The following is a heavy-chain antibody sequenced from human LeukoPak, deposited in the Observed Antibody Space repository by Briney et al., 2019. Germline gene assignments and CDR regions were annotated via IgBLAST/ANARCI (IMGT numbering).Heavy chain of an antibody. CDR1: GFTFSIYS. CDR3: ARDLAYYYDNNYD. CDR2: IYSSNYK. Sequence: GGSLRLSCAASGFTFSIYSMNWVRQAPGKGLEWVSSIYSSNYKYYADSVRGRFTVSRDNAKNSLYLQMNSLRAEDTAIYYCARDLAYYYDNNYDWGQGTLVTVSS. D-gene: IGHD3-22*01. V-gene: IGHV3-21*01. J-gene: IGHJ4*02.